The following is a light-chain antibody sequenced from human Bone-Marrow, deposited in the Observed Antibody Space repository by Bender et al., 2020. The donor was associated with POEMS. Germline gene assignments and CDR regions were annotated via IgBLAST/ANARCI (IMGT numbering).Light chain of an antibody. V-gene: IGLV2-14*03. CDR2: DVS. J-gene: IGLJ1*01. CDR1: SSDIGGYNY. CDR3: SSHTSSSSYV. Sequence: SALTQPASVSGSPGQSITISCAGTSSDIGGYNYVSWYQQHPGKAPKLVISDVSNRPSGVSNRFSGSKSGNAASLTISGLQAEDEADYYGSSHTSSSSYVFGTGTKVTVL.